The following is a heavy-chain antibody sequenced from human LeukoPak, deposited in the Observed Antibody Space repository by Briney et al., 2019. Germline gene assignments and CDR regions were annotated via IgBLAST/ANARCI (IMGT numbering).Heavy chain of an antibody. Sequence: GGSLRLSRAASGFIFSDAWLTWVRQAPGKGLEWVGRIKSKTDGGTTDYAAPVKGRFTISRDDSKNTLYLQMNSLKIEDTAVYYCAKDLHSYMAMDVWGQGTAVTVSS. CDR3: AKDLHSYMAMDV. CDR2: IKSKTDGGTT. D-gene: IGHD2-2*02. V-gene: IGHV3-15*01. J-gene: IGHJ6*02. CDR1: GFIFSDAW.